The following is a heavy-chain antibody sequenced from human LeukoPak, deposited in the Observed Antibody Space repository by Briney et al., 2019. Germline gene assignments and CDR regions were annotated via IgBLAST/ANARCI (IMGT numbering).Heavy chain of an antibody. Sequence: SETLSLTCAVYGGSFSGYYWSWIRQPPGKGLEWIGYVYYSGSTNYSPSLKSRVTISVDTSKNEFSLKLSSVTAADTAVYYCARGPAAIFYYYMDVWGKGTTVTISS. V-gene: IGHV4-59*01. J-gene: IGHJ6*03. CDR2: VYYSGST. CDR3: ARGPAAIFYYYMDV. D-gene: IGHD2-2*01. CDR1: GGSFSGYY.